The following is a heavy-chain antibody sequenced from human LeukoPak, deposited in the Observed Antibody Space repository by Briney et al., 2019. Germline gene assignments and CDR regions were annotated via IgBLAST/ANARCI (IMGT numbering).Heavy chain of an antibody. CDR2: INHSGST. J-gene: IGHJ6*02. CDR1: GGSFSGYY. V-gene: IGHV4-34*01. CDR3: ARGPYYYGMDV. Sequence: SETLSLTCAVYGGSFSGYYWSWIRQPPGKGLEWIGEINHSGSTNYNPSLKSRVTISVDASKNQFSLKLSSVTAADTAVYYCARGPYYYGMDVWGQGTTVTVSS.